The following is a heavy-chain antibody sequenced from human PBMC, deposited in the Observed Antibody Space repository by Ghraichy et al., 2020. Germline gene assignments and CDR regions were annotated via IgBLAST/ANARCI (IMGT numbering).Heavy chain of an antibody. Sequence: GSLSLTCTVSGGSISSYYWSWIRQPPGKGLEWIGYIYYSGSTNYNPSLKSRVTISVDTSKNQFSLKLSSVTAADTAVYYCARASGDRARYNWFDPWGQGTLVTVSS. D-gene: IGHD7-27*01. CDR1: GGSISSYY. J-gene: IGHJ5*02. CDR2: IYYSGST. V-gene: IGHV4-59*01. CDR3: ARASGDRARYNWFDP.